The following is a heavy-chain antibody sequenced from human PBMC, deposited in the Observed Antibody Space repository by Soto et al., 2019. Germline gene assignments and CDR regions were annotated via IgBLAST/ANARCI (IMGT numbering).Heavy chain of an antibody. D-gene: IGHD3-3*01. CDR3: AREQFLEWLSVYYFDY. Sequence: EVQLVESGGGLVQPGGSLRLSCAASGFTVSSNYMSWVRQAPGKGLEWVSVIYSGGSTYYADSVKGRFTISRDNSKNTLYLQMNSLRAEDTAVNYCAREQFLEWLSVYYFDYWGQGTLVTVSS. V-gene: IGHV3-66*01. CDR1: GFTVSSNY. J-gene: IGHJ4*02. CDR2: IYSGGST.